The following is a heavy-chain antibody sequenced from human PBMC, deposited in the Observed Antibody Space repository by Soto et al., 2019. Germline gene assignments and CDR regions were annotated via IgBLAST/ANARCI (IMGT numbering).Heavy chain of an antibody. Sequence: QVQLQESSTGLVKPSQTQSLTCTVSGGSISRGGYYWTWIRQHPGKGLEWIGYIYYSGSTYYNPSLKSRLTISLDTSKNQFSLKLSSVTAADTAVYYCARSVFPWGQGTLVTVSS. J-gene: IGHJ5*02. CDR2: IYYSGST. CDR1: GGSISRGGYY. CDR3: ARSVFP. V-gene: IGHV4-31*03.